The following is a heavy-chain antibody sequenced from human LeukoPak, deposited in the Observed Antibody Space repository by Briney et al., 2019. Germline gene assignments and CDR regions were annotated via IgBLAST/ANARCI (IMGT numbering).Heavy chain of an antibody. CDR3: ARDRFYCSSTSCYMRGIWFDP. D-gene: IGHD2-2*01. CDR2: ISAYNGNT. Sequence: ASVTVSCKASGYTFTSYGISWVRQAPGQGLEWMGWISAYNGNTNYAQKLQGRVTMTTDTSTSTAYMELRSLRSDDTAVYYCARDRFYCSSTSCYMRGIWFDPWGQGTLVTVSS. CDR1: GYTFTSYG. J-gene: IGHJ5*02. V-gene: IGHV1-18*01.